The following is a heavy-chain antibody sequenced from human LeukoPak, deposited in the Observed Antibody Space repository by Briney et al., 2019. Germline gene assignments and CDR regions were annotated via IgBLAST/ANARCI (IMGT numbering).Heavy chain of an antibody. CDR2: IYSGGST. V-gene: IGHV3-66*02. CDR1: GFTVSSNY. CDR3: ARDRYNWNGCFDY. D-gene: IGHD1-20*01. J-gene: IGHJ4*02. Sequence: GGSLRLSCAASGFTVSSNYMSWVRQAPGKGLEWVSVIYSGGSTYYADSVKGRFTISRDNSKNTLYLQMNSLRAEDTAAYYCARDRYNWNGCFDYWGQGTLVTVSS.